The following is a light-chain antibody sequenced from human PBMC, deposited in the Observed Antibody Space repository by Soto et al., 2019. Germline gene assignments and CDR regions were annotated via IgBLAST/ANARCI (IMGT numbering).Light chain of an antibody. CDR1: SSNIGAGYD. V-gene: IGLV1-40*01. J-gene: IGLJ2*01. CDR3: QSYDSSLSVYVV. CDR2: GNS. Sequence: QAVVTQPPSVSGAPGQRVTISCTGSSSNIGAGYDVHWYQQLPGTAPKLLLYGNSNRPSGVPDRFSGSKSGTSASLAITGLQAEDEADYYCQSYDSSLSVYVVFGGGTKLTVL.